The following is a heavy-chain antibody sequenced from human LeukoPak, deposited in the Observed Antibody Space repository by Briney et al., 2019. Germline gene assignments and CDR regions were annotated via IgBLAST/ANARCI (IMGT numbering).Heavy chain of an antibody. J-gene: IGHJ4*02. CDR3: ARGNFPIVVVTALDY. Sequence: ASVRVSCKASGYTFTGYYMHWVRQAPGQGLEWMGRINPNSGGTNYAQKFQGRVTMTRDTSISTAYMELSRLRSDDTAVYYCARGNFPIVVVTALDYWGQGILVTVSS. CDR2: INPNSGGT. CDR1: GYTFTGYY. V-gene: IGHV1-2*06. D-gene: IGHD2-21*02.